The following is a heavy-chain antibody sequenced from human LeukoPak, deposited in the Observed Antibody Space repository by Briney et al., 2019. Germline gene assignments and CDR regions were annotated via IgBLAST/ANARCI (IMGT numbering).Heavy chain of an antibody. J-gene: IGHJ4*02. CDR2: ISAYNGNT. V-gene: IGHV1-18*01. Sequence: ASVKVSCKASGYTFTSYGISWVRQAPGQGLEWMGWISAYNGNTNYAQKLQGRVTMTTDTSTSTAYIELRSLRSDDTAVYYCARGRTRTYYYDSSGYNYWGQGTLVTVSS. CDR3: ARGRTRTYYYDSSGYNY. CDR1: GYTFTSYG. D-gene: IGHD3-22*01.